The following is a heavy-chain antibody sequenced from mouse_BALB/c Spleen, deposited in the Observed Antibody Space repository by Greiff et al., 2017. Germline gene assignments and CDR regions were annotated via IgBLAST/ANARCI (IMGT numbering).Heavy chain of an antibody. CDR3: ARLGLGAMDY. Sequence: EVKLVDSGGGLVQPGGSLNLSCAASGFDFSRYWMSWARQAPGKGQEWIGEINPGSSTINYTPSLKDKFIISRDNAKNTLYLQMSKVRSEDTALYYCARLGLGAMDYWGQGTSVTVSS. CDR1: GFDFSRYW. D-gene: IGHD4-1*01. CDR2: INPGSSTI. J-gene: IGHJ4*01. V-gene: IGHV4-2*02.